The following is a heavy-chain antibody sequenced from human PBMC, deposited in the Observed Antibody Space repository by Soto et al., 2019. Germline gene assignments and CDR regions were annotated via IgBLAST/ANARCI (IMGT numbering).Heavy chain of an antibody. J-gene: IGHJ6*02. CDR1: GGTFSSYA. V-gene: IGHV1-69*01. CDR3: ARDGQDSSGYYYYYYGMDV. D-gene: IGHD3-22*01. CDR2: IIPIFGTA. Sequence: QVQLVQSGAEVKKPGSSVKVSCKASGGTFSSYAISWVRQAPGQGLEWMGGIIPIFGTANYAQKFQGRVTITADESTSKAYLELSSLRSEDTAVYYGARDGQDSSGYYYYYYGMDVWGQGTTVTVSS.